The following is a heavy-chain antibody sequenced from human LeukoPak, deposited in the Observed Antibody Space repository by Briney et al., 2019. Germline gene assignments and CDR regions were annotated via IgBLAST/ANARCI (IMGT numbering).Heavy chain of an antibody. D-gene: IGHD3-10*01. CDR3: ARDSKYYGSGSYLDPLDY. CDR2: ISSSGSTI. J-gene: IGHJ4*02. CDR1: GFTFSDYY. Sequence: GGSLRLSCAASGFTFSDYYMSWIRQAPGKGLEWVSYISSSGSTIYYADSVKGRFTISRDNAKNSLYLQMNSLRAEDTAVYYCARDSKYYGSGSYLDPLDYWGQGTLVTVSS. V-gene: IGHV3-11*01.